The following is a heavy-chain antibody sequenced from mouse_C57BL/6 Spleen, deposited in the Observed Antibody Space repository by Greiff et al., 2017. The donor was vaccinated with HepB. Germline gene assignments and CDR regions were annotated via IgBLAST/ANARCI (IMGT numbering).Heavy chain of an antibody. J-gene: IGHJ3*01. CDR1: GYAFRSSW. D-gene: IGHD3-2*02. V-gene: IGHV1-82*01. CDR2: ISPGDGDP. Sequence: VQLQQSGPELVKPGASVKISCKASGYAFRSSWMNWVKQRPGKGLEWIGRISPGDGDPNYNGKFKGKATMTADKSSSTAYMRLSSLTSEDSAVYFCARSRAAQATIAYWGQGTRVTVSA. CDR3: ARSRAAQATIAY.